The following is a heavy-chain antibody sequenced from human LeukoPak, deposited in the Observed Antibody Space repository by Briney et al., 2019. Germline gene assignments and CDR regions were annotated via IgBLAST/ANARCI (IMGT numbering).Heavy chain of an antibody. CDR2: IGHSGSAT. V-gene: IGHV3-23*01. CDR1: GFTFTSYA. Sequence: PGGSLRLSCAASGFTFTSYAINWVRQAPGKGLEWVSTIGHSGSATYYADSVKGRFTISRDNSKNTLHLQMNSLRAEDTAVYYCAKDPDWWSKYFQHWGQGTLVTVSS. J-gene: IGHJ1*01. D-gene: IGHD2-8*02. CDR3: AKDPDWWSKYFQH.